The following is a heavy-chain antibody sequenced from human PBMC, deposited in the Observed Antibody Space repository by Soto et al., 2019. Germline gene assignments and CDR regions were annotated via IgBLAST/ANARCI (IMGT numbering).Heavy chain of an antibody. D-gene: IGHD2-15*01. Sequence: QVQFVQSGAEVKKPGASVKVSCKASGYTFTSYAMHWVRQAPGQRLEWMGWINAGNGNTKYSQKFQGRVTITRDTSASTAYMEQSSLRSEDTTVYYCARGPGGPDGPGDYWGQGTLVTVSS. J-gene: IGHJ4*02. V-gene: IGHV1-3*01. CDR2: INAGNGNT. CDR3: ARGPGGPDGPGDY. CDR1: GYTFTSYA.